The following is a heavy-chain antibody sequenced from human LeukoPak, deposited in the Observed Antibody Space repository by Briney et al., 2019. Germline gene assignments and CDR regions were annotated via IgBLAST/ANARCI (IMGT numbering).Heavy chain of an antibody. CDR2: IYHSGST. D-gene: IGHD1-26*01. CDR3: ARGSGNYLFS. J-gene: IGHJ4*02. CDR1: GGSIRSSHW. Sequence: SETLSLTCAVSGGSIRSSHWWSWVRQPPEKGLEWIGEIYHSGSTNFNPSLKSRVTISVDTSKNQFSLKLNSVTAADTAMYYCARGSGNYLFSWGQGTLVTVSS. V-gene: IGHV4-4*02.